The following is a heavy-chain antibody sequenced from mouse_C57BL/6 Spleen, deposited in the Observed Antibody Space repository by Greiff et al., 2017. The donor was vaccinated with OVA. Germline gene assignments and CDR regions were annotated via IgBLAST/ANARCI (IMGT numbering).Heavy chain of an antibody. D-gene: IGHD2-5*01. Sequence: QVQLQQPGAELVKPGASVKLSCKASGYTFTSYWMQWVKQRPGQGLEWIGEIDPSDSYTNYNHKFKGKATLTVDTSSSTAYMQLSSLTSEDSAVYYCARSYYSNHGGFAYWGQGTLVTVSA. J-gene: IGHJ3*01. CDR3: ARSYYSNHGGFAY. V-gene: IGHV1-50*01. CDR1: GYTFTSYW. CDR2: IDPSDSYT.